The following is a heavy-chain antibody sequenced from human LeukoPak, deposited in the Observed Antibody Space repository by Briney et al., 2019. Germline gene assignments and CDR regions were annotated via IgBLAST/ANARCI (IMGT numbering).Heavy chain of an antibody. J-gene: IGHJ3*02. V-gene: IGHV4-4*09. D-gene: IGHD2-2*01. CDR3: ARRVVVPAANDAFDI. CDR1: GGSISSYY. CDR2: IYTSGST. Sequence: SETLSRTCTVSGGSISSYYWSWIRQPPGKGLEWIGYIYTSGSTNYNPSLKSRVTISVDTSKNQFSLKLSSVTAADTAVYYCARRVVVPAANDAFDIWGQGTMVTVSS.